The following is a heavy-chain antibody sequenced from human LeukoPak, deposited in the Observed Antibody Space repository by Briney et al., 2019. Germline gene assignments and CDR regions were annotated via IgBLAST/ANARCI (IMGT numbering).Heavy chain of an antibody. CDR1: GYTLTELS. Sequence: ASVTVSCKVSGYTLTELSMHWVRQAPGKGLEWMGGFDPEDGETIYAQKFQGRVTMTDDTSTDTAYMELSSLRSEDTAVYYCATCRDLRWCDAFDIWGQGTMVTVSS. D-gene: IGHD4-23*01. V-gene: IGHV1-24*01. J-gene: IGHJ3*02. CDR2: FDPEDGET. CDR3: ATCRDLRWCDAFDI.